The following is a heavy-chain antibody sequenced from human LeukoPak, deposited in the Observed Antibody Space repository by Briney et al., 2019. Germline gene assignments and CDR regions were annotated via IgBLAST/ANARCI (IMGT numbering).Heavy chain of an antibody. J-gene: IGHJ6*02. V-gene: IGHV1-2*02. CDR3: AREMYSSSWYPYYYGMDV. CDR1: GYTFTGYY. CDR2: INPNSGGT. D-gene: IGHD6-13*01. Sequence: EASVKVSCKASGYTFTGYYMHWVRQAPGQGLEWMGWINPNSGGTNYAQKFQGRVTMTRDTSISTAYMELSRLRSDDTAVYYCAREMYSSSWYPYYYGMDVWGQGTTVTVSS.